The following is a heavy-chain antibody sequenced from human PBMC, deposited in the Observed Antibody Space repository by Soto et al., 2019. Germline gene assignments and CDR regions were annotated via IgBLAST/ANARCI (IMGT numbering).Heavy chain of an antibody. V-gene: IGHV4-61*01. D-gene: IGHD3-9*01. CDR1: GGSVRSGSYY. CDR3: AREPERYGILAGYDRYVDY. CDR2: IYYSGST. J-gene: IGHJ4*02. Sequence: SETLSLTCTVSGGSVRSGSYYWSWIRQPPGKGLEWIGYIYYSGSTNYNPSLKSRVTISVDTSKNQFSLKLSSVTAAGTAVYYCAREPERYGILAGYDRYVDYWGQGTLVTVSS.